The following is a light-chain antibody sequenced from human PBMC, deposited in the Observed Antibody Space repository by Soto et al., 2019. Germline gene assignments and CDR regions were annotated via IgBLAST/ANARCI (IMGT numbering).Light chain of an antibody. CDR2: SSS. V-gene: IGKV3-20*01. Sequence: EIVLTQSPGTLSLSPGERATLSCRASQTISGTYLAWYQQKPGQAPRLLIYSSSSRAAGVSDRFSGSGSRTDFSLTISRLEPEDFAMYYCQQYGRSPTWTFGQGTKVDIK. J-gene: IGKJ1*01. CDR3: QQYGRSPTWT. CDR1: QTISGTY.